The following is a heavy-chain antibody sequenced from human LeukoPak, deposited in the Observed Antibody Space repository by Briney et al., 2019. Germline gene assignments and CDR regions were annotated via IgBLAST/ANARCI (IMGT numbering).Heavy chain of an antibody. V-gene: IGHV3-30*04. D-gene: IGHD3-22*01. J-gene: IGHJ3*02. CDR3: ARVGLDTMIVVGEGAFDI. Sequence: GGSLRLSCAASGFTFSSYAMHWVRQAPGEGLEWVAVISYDGSNKYDADSVKGRFTISRDNSKNTLYLQMNSLRAEDTAVYYCARVGLDTMIVVGEGAFDIWGQGTMVTVSS. CDR2: ISYDGSNK. CDR1: GFTFSSYA.